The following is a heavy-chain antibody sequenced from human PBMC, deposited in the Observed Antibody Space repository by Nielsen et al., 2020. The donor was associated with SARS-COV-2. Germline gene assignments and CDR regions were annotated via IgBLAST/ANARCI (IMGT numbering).Heavy chain of an antibody. Sequence: GGSLRLSCAASGFTFSDYYMSWIRQAPGKGLEWVSYISSSDSTIYYADSVKGRFTISRDNAKNSLYLQMNSLRAEDTAVYYCARDRSIAAPLLGYYYYGMDVWGQGTTVTVSS. CDR2: ISSSDSTI. CDR3: ARDRSIAAPLLGYYYYGMDV. V-gene: IGHV3-11*01. J-gene: IGHJ6*02. CDR1: GFTFSDYY. D-gene: IGHD6-6*01.